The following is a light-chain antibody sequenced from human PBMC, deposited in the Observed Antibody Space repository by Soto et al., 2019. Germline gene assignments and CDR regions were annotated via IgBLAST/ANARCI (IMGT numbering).Light chain of an antibody. J-gene: IGKJ1*01. V-gene: IGKV3-15*01. Sequence: ETMLSHSPATLSASPGERVTLSCMATQSVTYNLAWYQQKPGQAPRLLIYGASTRATGIPARFSGRGSGTEFTLTITILQAEDVTVYYCQLYKVWLWTFGERTNV. CDR2: GAS. CDR1: QSVTYN. CDR3: QLYKVWLWT.